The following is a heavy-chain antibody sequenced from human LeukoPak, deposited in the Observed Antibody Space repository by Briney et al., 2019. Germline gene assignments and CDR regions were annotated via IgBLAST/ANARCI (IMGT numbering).Heavy chain of an antibody. Sequence: GGSLRLSCAASGFTFDDYGMSWVRQVPGKGLEWVSGINWNGGSTGYADSVKGRFTISRDNAKNSLYLQMNSLRAEDTASYYCASDSYGGVSSYWGQGTLVTVSS. CDR1: GFTFDDYG. CDR2: INWNGGST. CDR3: ASDSYGGVSSY. J-gene: IGHJ4*02. V-gene: IGHV3-20*04. D-gene: IGHD2-8*02.